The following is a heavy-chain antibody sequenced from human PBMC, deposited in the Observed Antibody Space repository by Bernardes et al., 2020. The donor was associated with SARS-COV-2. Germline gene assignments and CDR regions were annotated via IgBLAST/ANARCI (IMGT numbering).Heavy chain of an antibody. CDR3: ARRYSGYDMFNWFDS. Sequence: SETLSLTFAVSGASISSNNYYWAWIRQSPGKGLEWIGTIYYTKTIYYNPSLKSRVTISVDTSKNQLSLSLSSVTAADTAVYYCARRYSGYDMFNWFDSWGQGAQITVSS. CDR1: GASISSNNYY. D-gene: IGHD5-12*01. J-gene: IGHJ5*01. CDR2: IYYTKTI. V-gene: IGHV4-39*01.